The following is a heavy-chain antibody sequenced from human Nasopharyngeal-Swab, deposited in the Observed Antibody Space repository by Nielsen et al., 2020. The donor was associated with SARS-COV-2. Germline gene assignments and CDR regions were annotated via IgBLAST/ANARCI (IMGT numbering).Heavy chain of an antibody. CDR3: ARDLGYGDPYYYYGMDV. CDR2: IDPNSGGT. V-gene: IGHV1-2*06. J-gene: IGHJ6*02. CDR1: GYTFTDYY. D-gene: IGHD4-17*01. Sequence: ASVKVSCRASGYTFTDYYMHWVRQATGQGLEWMGRIDPNSGGTNYAQKFQGRVTMTRDTSISTAYMELSRLRSEDTAVYYCARDLGYGDPYYYYGMDVWGQGTTVTVSS.